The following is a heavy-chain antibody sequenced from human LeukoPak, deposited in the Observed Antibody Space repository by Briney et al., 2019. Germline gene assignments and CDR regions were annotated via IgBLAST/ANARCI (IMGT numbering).Heavy chain of an antibody. D-gene: IGHD4-17*01. CDR3: ARGHTAVTRHFDF. CDR2: ISSGSSAI. V-gene: IGHV3-21*01. CDR1: GFTFTTYS. J-gene: IGHJ4*02. Sequence: GGSLRLSCAASGFTFTTYSMTWVRQAPGKGLEWVSIISSGSSAIFSADALKGRFTISRDDAKNLLYLDMNSLRAEDTAVYYCARGHTAVTRHFDFWGQGTLVTVSS.